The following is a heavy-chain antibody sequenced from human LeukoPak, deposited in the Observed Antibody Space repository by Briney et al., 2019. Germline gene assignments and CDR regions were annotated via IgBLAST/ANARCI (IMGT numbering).Heavy chain of an antibody. Sequence: GESLRLSCAASGFTFSSYSMNWVRQAPGKGLEWVSYISSSSSTIYYADSVKGRFTISRDNAKNSLYLQMNSLRAEDTAVYYCARDMGSSWYPVNWFDPWGQGTLVTVSS. J-gene: IGHJ5*02. D-gene: IGHD6-13*01. V-gene: IGHV3-48*01. CDR1: GFTFSSYS. CDR2: ISSSSSTI. CDR3: ARDMGSSWYPVNWFDP.